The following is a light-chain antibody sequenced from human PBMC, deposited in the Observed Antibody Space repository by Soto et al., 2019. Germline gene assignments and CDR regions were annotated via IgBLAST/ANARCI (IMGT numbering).Light chain of an antibody. CDR3: QQYNSYSPT. Sequence: DIQMTQSPSTLSASIGDRVTITCRASESIRTWLAWYQHKPGKAPNLLIYDASNLESGVPSRFSGSGSGTEFSLTITSLQPDDFATYYCQQYNSYSPTFGQGTKVDIK. V-gene: IGKV1-5*01. CDR2: DAS. J-gene: IGKJ1*01. CDR1: ESIRTW.